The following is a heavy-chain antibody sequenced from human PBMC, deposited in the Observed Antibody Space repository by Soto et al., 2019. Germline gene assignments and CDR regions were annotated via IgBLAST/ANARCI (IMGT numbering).Heavy chain of an antibody. Sequence: GGSLRLSCAASGFTFSSYSMNWVRQAPGKGLEWVSYISSSSSTIYYADSVKGRFTISRDNAKNSLYLQMNSLRAEDTAVYYCAREPNIVVVPAAMRGYYFDYWGQGTLVTVSS. CDR1: GFTFSSYS. D-gene: IGHD2-2*01. V-gene: IGHV3-48*01. CDR3: AREPNIVVVPAAMRGYYFDY. J-gene: IGHJ4*02. CDR2: ISSSSSTI.